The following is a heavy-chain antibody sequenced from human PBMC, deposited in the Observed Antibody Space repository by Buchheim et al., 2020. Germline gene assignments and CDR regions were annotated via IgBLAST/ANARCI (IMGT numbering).Heavy chain of an antibody. CDR3: ARDGLPAAWGNWFDP. D-gene: IGHD2-2*01. CDR2: IWYDGSNK. Sequence: QVQLVESGGGVVQPGRSLRLSCAASGFTFSSYGMHWVRQAPGKGLEWVAVIWYDGSNKYYADSVKGRFTISRENSKNTLYLQMNSLRAEDTAVYYCARDGLPAAWGNWFDPWGQGTL. CDR1: GFTFSSYG. V-gene: IGHV3-33*01. J-gene: IGHJ5*02.